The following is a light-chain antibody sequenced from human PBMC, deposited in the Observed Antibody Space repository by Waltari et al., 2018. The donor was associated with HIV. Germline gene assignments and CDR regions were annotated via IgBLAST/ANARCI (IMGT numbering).Light chain of an antibody. CDR1: QSVLYSSNNKNY. Sequence: DIVMTQSPDSLAVSLGARATINCKSSQSVLYSSNNKNYLAWYQQKPGQPPKLLIYWASTRQSGVPDRFSGSGSGTDFTLTIGSLQAEDVAVYYCQQYYSTPPLTFGGGTKVEIK. CDR3: QQYYSTPPLT. V-gene: IGKV4-1*01. CDR2: WAS. J-gene: IGKJ4*01.